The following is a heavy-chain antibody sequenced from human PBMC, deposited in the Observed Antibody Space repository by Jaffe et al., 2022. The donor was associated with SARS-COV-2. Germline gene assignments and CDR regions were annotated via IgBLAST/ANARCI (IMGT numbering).Heavy chain of an antibody. CDR1: GFTVSNNY. Sequence: EVQLVESGGGLVQPGGSLRLSCAASGFTVSNNYMSWVRQAPGKGLEWVSVIYSGGNTYYADSVKGRFTISRDNSKNTLYLQMNSLRAEDTAVYYCARYRALSFHEAFGIWGQGTMVTVSS. CDR2: IYSGGNT. J-gene: IGHJ3*02. CDR3: ARYRALSFHEAFGI. V-gene: IGHV3-66*02. D-gene: IGHD3-16*02.